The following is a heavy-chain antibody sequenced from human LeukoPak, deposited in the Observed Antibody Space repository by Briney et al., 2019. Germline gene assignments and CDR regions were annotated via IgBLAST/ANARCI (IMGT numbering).Heavy chain of an antibody. CDR2: IYPGDSDT. CDR3: ARLYPTVAATTRLIDY. V-gene: IGHV5-51*01. CDR1: GYSFTSYW. Sequence: GESLKISCKGSGYSFTSYWIGWVRQMPGKGLEWMGIIYPGDSDTRYSPSFQGQVTISADKSISTAYLQWSSLKASDTAMYYCARLYPTVAATTRLIDYWGQGTLVTVSS. J-gene: IGHJ4*02. D-gene: IGHD6-19*01.